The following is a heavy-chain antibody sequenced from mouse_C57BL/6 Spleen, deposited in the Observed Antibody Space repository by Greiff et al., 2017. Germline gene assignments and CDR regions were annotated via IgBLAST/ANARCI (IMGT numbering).Heavy chain of an antibody. Sequence: DVKLVESGGGLVQPGGSLKLSCAASGFTFSDYYMYWVRQTPEKRLEWVAYISNGGGSTYYPDTVKGRFTISRDNAKNTLYLQMSRLKSEDTAMYYCARNGNSLHYFDYWGQGTTLTVSS. CDR2: ISNGGGST. J-gene: IGHJ2*01. D-gene: IGHD2-1*01. V-gene: IGHV5-12*01. CDR1: GFTFSDYY. CDR3: ARNGNSLHYFDY.